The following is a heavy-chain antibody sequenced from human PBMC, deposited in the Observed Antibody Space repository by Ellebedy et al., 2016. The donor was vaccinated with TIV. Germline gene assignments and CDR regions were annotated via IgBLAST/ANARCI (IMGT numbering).Heavy chain of an antibody. D-gene: IGHD3-22*01. CDR2: INAGNGNT. J-gene: IGHJ4*02. Sequence: ASVKVSXKASGYTFTNYATHWVRQAPGQRLEWMGWINAGNGNTKYSQKFQGRLTITRDTSASTVYMELSSLRSEDTAVYYCARDGDSSGYYWGQGTLVTVSS. CDR3: ARDGDSSGYY. V-gene: IGHV1-3*01. CDR1: GYTFTNYA.